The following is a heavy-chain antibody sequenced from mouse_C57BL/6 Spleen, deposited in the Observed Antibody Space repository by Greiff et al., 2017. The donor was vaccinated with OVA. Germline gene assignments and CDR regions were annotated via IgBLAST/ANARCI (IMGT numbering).Heavy chain of an antibody. D-gene: IGHD1-1*01. CDR1: GYTFTSYW. J-gene: IGHJ1*03. Sequence: QVQLQQPGAELVMPGASVKLSCKASGYTFTSYWMHWVKQRPGQGLEWIGELDPSDSYTNYNQKFKGKSTLTVDKSSSTAYMQLSSLTSEDSAVYYCARDYGSSHWYFDVWGTGTTVTVSS. CDR2: LDPSDSYT. CDR3: ARDYGSSHWYFDV. V-gene: IGHV1-69*01.